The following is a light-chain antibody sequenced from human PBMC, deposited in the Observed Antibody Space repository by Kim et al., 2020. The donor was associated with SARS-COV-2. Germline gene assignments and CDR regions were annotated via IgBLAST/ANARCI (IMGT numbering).Light chain of an antibody. J-gene: IGKJ1*01. CDR1: QGISNY. CDR2: PAS. V-gene: IGKV1-27*01. Sequence: ASVGDRVHITCRTRQGISNYLVGYQQKPGKVPKVLIYPASTLQSGVPSRFSGSGSGTEFTLTISSLQHEDAATYYCQKYSTAPWTFGQGTKVDIK. CDR3: QKYSTAPWT.